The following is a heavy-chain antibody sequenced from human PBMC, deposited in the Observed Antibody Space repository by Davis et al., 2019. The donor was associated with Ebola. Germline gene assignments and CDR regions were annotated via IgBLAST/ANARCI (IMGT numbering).Heavy chain of an antibody. Sequence: SETLSLTCALSGDSVSSNSAAWNWIRQSPSRGLEWSGRTYYRSKWYNDYAVSVKSRITINPDTSKNQFSLQLNSVTPEDTAVYYCARSSYSSGWAVFDYWGQGTLVTVSS. CDR2: TYYRSKWYN. V-gene: IGHV6-1*01. CDR1: GDSVSSNSAA. J-gene: IGHJ4*02. CDR3: ARSSYSSGWAVFDY. D-gene: IGHD6-19*01.